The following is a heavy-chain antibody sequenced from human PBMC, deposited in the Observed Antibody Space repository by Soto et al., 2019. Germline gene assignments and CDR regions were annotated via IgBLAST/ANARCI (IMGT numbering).Heavy chain of an antibody. D-gene: IGHD2-15*01. V-gene: IGHV3-23*01. CDR3: EKDLGIVVVVAATLYVPGMDV. CDR1: GFTFSSYA. CDR2: ISGSGGST. Sequence: EVQLLESGGGLVQPGGSLRLSCAASGFTFSSYAMSWVRQAPGKGLEWVSDISGSGGSTYYADSVKGRFTISRDNSKNTLYLQLNRLRAEDTAVYYCEKDLGIVVVVAATLYVPGMDVWGQGTTVTVSS. J-gene: IGHJ6*02.